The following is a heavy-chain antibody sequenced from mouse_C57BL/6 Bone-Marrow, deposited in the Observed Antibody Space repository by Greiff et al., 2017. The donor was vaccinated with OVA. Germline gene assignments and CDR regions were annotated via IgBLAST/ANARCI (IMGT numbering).Heavy chain of an antibody. V-gene: IGHV1-43*01. D-gene: IGHD1-1*01. Sequence: EVQLQQSGPELVKPGASVKISCKASGYSFTGSYMHWVKQSSEKSLEWIGEINPSTGGTSYNQKFKGKATLTVDKSSSTAYMQLKSLTSEDSAVYYCARRYYYGSSYGYWGQGTTLTVSS. CDR1: GYSFTGSY. J-gene: IGHJ2*01. CDR2: INPSTGGT. CDR3: ARRYYYGSSYGY.